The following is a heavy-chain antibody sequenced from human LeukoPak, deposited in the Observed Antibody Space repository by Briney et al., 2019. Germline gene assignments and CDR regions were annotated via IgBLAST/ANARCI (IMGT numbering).Heavy chain of an antibody. D-gene: IGHD3-9*01. J-gene: IGHJ4*02. V-gene: IGHV3-23*01. Sequence: GGSLRLSCAASGFTVSSNYMSWVRQAPGKGLEWVSAISGSGGSTYYADSVKGRFTISRDNSKNTLYLQMNSLRAEDTAVYYCAKLSYDILTGYYTAKYYFDYWGQGTLVTVS. CDR2: ISGSGGST. CDR1: GFTVSSNY. CDR3: AKLSYDILTGYYTAKYYFDY.